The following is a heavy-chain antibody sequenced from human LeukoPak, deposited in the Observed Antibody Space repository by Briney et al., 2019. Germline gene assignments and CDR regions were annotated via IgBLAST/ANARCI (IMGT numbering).Heavy chain of an antibody. V-gene: IGHV4-59*01. CDR3: ARVAGGLRRHWFDP. J-gene: IGHJ5*02. Sequence: SETLSLTCIVSGGSISSYYWSWIRQPPGKGLEWIGYIYYSGSTNYNPSLKSRVTISVDTSKNQFSLKLSSVTAADTAVYYCARVAGGLRRHWFDPWGQGTLVTVSS. CDR1: GGSISSYY. CDR2: IYYSGST. D-gene: IGHD5/OR15-5a*01.